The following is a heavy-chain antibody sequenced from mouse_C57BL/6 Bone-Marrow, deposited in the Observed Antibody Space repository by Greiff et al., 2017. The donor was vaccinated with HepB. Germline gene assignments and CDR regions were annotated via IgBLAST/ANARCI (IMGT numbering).Heavy chain of an antibody. V-gene: IGHV5-17*01. CDR1: GFTFSDYG. CDR2: ISSGSSTI. J-gene: IGHJ3*01. Sequence: EVKVVESGGGLVKPGGSLKLSCAASGFTFSDYGMHWVRQAPEKGLEWVAYISSGSSTIYYADTVKGRFTISRDNAKNTLFLQMTSLRSEDTAMYYCARVPYYGRGFAYWGQGTLVTVSA. CDR3: ARVPYYGRGFAY. D-gene: IGHD1-1*01.